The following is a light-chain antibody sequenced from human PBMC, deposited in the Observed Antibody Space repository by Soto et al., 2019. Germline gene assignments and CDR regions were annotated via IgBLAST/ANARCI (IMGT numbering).Light chain of an antibody. V-gene: IGKV3-20*01. CDR3: QQYGTSPHT. CDR1: QSVNSNY. Sequence: EIVLTQSPGTLSLPPGERATLSCRASQSVNSNYLAWYQQKPGQVPRPLIYGAYIRAAGVPDRISGSGAATDLTITISRLEHEDDAEYYCQQYGTSPHTFGQGTKLEIK. J-gene: IGKJ2*01. CDR2: GAY.